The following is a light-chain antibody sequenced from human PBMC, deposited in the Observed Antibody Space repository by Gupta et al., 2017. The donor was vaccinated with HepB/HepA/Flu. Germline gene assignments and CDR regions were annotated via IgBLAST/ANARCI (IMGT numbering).Light chain of an antibody. CDR2: DAS. CDR3: QQPSNWPPIT. J-gene: IGKJ5*01. V-gene: IGKV3-11*01. Sequence: EIVLTQSPATLSLSPGERATLSCRASQSVSSYLAWYQQKPGQAPRLLIYDASNRDTGIPARFSGSGYGTDFTLTISSREPEEFAVYYCQQPSNWPPITFGQGTRLEIK. CDR1: QSVSSY.